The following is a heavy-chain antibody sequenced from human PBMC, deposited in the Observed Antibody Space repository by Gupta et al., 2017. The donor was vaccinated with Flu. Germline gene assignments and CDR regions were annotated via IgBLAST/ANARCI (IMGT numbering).Heavy chain of an antibody. CDR2: INPSGGST. CDR3: ARGRCSGGSCYFDY. Sequence: RQAPGQGLEWMGIINPSGGSTSYAQKFQGRVTMTRDTSTSTVYMELSSLRSEDTAVYYCARGRCSGGSCYFDYWGQGTLVTVSS. D-gene: IGHD2-15*01. V-gene: IGHV1-46*01. J-gene: IGHJ4*02.